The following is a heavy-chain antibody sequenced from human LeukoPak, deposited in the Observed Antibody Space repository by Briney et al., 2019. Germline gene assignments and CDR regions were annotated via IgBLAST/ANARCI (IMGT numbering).Heavy chain of an antibody. D-gene: IGHD6-19*01. CDR3: TAQGGWYIDY. CDR1: GGSISSSIR. J-gene: IGHJ4*02. Sequence: PSGTLSLTCGVSGGSISSSIRWSWVRQPPGKGLEWIGEIHREGSTKYSPSLKSRVTISVDKSKNQFSLKLNSMTAADTAVYYCTAQGGWYIDYWGQGTLVTVSS. CDR2: IHREGST. V-gene: IGHV4-4*02.